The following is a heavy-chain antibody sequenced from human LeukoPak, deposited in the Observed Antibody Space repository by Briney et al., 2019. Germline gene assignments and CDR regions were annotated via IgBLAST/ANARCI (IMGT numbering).Heavy chain of an antibody. V-gene: IGHV3-9*01. CDR1: GFTFDDYA. CDR2: ISWNSGSI. J-gene: IGHJ4*02. Sequence: GRSLRLSCAASGFTFDDYAMHWVRQAPGKGLEWVSGISWNSGSIGYADSVKGRFTISRDNAKNSLYLQMNSLRAEDTAVYYCARAGVYWGQGTLVTVSS. CDR3: ARAGVY.